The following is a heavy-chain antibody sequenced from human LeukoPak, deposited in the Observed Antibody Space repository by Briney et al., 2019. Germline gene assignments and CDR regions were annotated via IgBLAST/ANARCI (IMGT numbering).Heavy chain of an antibody. V-gene: IGHV3-74*03. Sequence: PGGSRRLSCAASGFTFSSYWMRWVRQAPGKGLVWVSCIKSDGSSTTYADSVKGRFTISRDNAKNTLHLQMNSLRAEDTAVYYCARDSSSWYYDYWGQGTLVTVSS. CDR2: IKSDGSST. D-gene: IGHD6-13*01. CDR1: GFTFSSYW. J-gene: IGHJ4*02. CDR3: ARDSSSWYYDY.